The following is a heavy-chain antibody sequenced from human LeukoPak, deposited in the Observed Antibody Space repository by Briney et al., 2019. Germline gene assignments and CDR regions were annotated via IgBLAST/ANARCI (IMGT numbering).Heavy chain of an antibody. CDR3: ARGWDGYCSSTSCSDAFDI. J-gene: IGHJ3*02. CDR2: MNPNSGNT. V-gene: IGHV1-8*03. D-gene: IGHD2-2*03. Sequence: GSVKVSCNASGYTLTSYDINWVRQATGQGLEWRGWMNPNSGNTGYAQKFQGRVTITRNTSISTAYMELSSLRSEDTAVYYCARGWDGYCSSTSCSDAFDIWGQGTMVTVSS. CDR1: GYTLTSYD.